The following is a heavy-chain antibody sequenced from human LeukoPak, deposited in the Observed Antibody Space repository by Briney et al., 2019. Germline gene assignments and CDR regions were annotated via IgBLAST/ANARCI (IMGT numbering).Heavy chain of an antibody. D-gene: IGHD3-22*01. V-gene: IGHV3-30*18. CDR1: GFTFSSYG. Sequence: PGGSLRLSCSASGFTFSSYGMHWARQAPGKGLEWVAVISYDGSNKNYGDSVKGRFTISRDNSKNTLYLQMNSLRSEDTALYYCVKEDYDSGGGIPMVHWGQGTLVTVSS. CDR3: VKEDYDSGGGIPMVH. J-gene: IGHJ4*02. CDR2: ISYDGSNK.